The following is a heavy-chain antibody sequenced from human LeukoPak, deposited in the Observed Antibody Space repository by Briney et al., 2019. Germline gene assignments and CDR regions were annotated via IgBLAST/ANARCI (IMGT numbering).Heavy chain of an antibody. CDR2: INTDGSST. CDR1: GFTFSSYW. D-gene: IGHD1-26*01. CDR3: ARLQTHSGSYADTFDL. Sequence: GGSLRLSCAASGFTFSSYWMHWVRHAPGKGLVWVSRINTDGSSTKYADSVKGRFTISRDTAKNTLYLQMNSLRAEDPAVYYCARLQTHSGSYADTFDLWGQGTMVTVSS. J-gene: IGHJ3*01. V-gene: IGHV3-74*03.